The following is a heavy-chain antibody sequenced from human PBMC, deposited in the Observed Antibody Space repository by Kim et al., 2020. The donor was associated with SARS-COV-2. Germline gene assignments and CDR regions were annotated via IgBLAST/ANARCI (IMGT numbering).Heavy chain of an antibody. Sequence: GGSLRLSCTGSGFTFGDSAMSWFRQAPGKGLEWVGFIGSMAYGGTSEYAAAVKGRLTISRDDSTNIAYLQMNSLKTVDTTVYYCTRVEYYDLWSGVWGSGCFDPWGEGPRLSVSS. D-gene: IGHD3-3*01. CDR2: IGSMAYGGTS. J-gene: IGHJ5*02. CDR1: GFTFGDSA. CDR3: TRVEYYDLWSGVWGSGCFDP. V-gene: IGHV3-49*03.